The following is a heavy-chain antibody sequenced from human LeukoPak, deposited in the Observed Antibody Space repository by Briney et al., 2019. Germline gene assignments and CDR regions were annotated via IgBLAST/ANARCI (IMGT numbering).Heavy chain of an antibody. CDR1: GFTFSSYW. CDR3: ARESTSWRGYIDL. V-gene: IGHV3-7*01. J-gene: IGHJ4*02. D-gene: IGHD1-26*01. CDR2: LKEDGSEK. Sequence: GGSLRLSCGACGFTFSSYWMSGVPQAPGKGLEGVAHLKEDGSEKYYVGSVEGRFTISRDNAKNSVYLEMNRLRAEDTAVYSCARESTSWRGYIDLWGQGTLVTVSS.